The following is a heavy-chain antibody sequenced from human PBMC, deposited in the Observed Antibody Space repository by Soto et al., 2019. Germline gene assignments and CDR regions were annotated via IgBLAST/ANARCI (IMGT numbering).Heavy chain of an antibody. CDR2: VYFNGNT. J-gene: IGHJ4*02. D-gene: IGHD6-19*01. CDR3: AATEVAGRGGAFDY. Sequence: SETLSLTCAVSGGSIRHYYWKWIRHSPGKALEWIGYVYFNGNTNFNPSLKRRFSMSIDTSKNQFSLNLTSVTAADTALYYCAATEVAGRGGAFDYWGQGTLVTVSS. CDR1: GGSIRHYY. V-gene: IGHV4-59*01.